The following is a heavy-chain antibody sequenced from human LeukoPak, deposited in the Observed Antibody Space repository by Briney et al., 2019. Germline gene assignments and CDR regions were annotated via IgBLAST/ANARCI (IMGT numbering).Heavy chain of an antibody. D-gene: IGHD5-24*01. J-gene: IGHJ4*02. V-gene: IGHV3-74*01. CDR1: GFTFSMYG. CDR3: ARDESRDGYNLGFDY. CDR2: INSDGSST. Sequence: GGSLRLSCAASGFTFSMYGMHGVRQAPGKGLVWAYRINSDGSSTSYADSVKGRFTISRDNAKNTLYLQMNSLRAEDTAVYYCARDESRDGYNLGFDYWGQGALVTVSS.